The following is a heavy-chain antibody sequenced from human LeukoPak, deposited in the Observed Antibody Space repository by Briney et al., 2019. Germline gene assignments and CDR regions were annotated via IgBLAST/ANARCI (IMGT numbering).Heavy chain of an antibody. D-gene: IGHD3-16*01. Sequence: ASVKVSCKASGYTFTSYGISWVRQAPGQGLEWMGWISAYNGNTNYEQKLQGRLTMTTDTPTSTAYKELRSLRSEDTAVDYCARAIRVMITFGGVSPYGMDVWGQGTTVTVSS. J-gene: IGHJ6*02. CDR2: ISAYNGNT. V-gene: IGHV1-18*01. CDR1: GYTFTSYG. CDR3: ARAIRVMITFGGVSPYGMDV.